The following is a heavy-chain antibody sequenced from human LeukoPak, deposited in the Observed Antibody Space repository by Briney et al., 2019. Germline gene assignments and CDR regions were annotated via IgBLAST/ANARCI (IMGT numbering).Heavy chain of an antibody. CDR1: GFTFVDYG. J-gene: IGHJ4*02. V-gene: IGHV3-20*04. CDR3: ARDRLGPSFSVSHFDL. D-gene: IGHD3-3*02. CDR2: IN. Sequence: PGGSLRLSCATSGFTFVDYGLSWVRRAPGKGLEWLCAINADSVKGRFTISRDNAKNSLYLRMDSLRAEDTALYYCARDRLGPSFSVSHFDLWGQGTLVTVSS.